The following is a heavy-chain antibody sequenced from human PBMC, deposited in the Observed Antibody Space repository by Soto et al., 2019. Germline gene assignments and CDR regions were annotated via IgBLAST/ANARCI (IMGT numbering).Heavy chain of an antibody. V-gene: IGHV4-39*01. CDR2: IYYSGST. Sequence: PSETLSLACTVSVGSISSSSYYWGWILQPPGKGLEWIGSIYYSGSTYYNPSLKSRVTISVDTSKNQFSLKLSSVTAADTAVYYCARVIDDFWSGYGIDYWGQGTLVTVSS. CDR3: ARVIDDFWSGYGIDY. J-gene: IGHJ4*02. CDR1: VGSISSSSYY. D-gene: IGHD3-3*01.